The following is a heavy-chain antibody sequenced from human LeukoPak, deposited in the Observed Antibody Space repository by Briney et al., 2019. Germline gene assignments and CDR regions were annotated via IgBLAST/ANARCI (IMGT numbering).Heavy chain of an antibody. D-gene: IGHD3-22*01. V-gene: IGHV7-4-1*02. CDR3: ARWKGYYYDSSGPPDDAFDI. J-gene: IGHJ3*02. Sequence: ASVKVSCKASGYTFTSYAMNWVRQAPGQGLEWMGWISTNTGNPTYAQGFTGRFVFSLDTSVSTAYLQISSLKAEDTAVYYCARWKGYYYDSSGPPDDAFDIWGQGTMVTVSS. CDR2: ISTNTGNP. CDR1: GYTFTSYA.